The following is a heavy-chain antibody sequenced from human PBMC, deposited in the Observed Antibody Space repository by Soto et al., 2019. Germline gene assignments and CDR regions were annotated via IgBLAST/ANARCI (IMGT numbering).Heavy chain of an antibody. V-gene: IGHV5-51*01. CDR2: IYPGDSDT. D-gene: IGHD2-15*01. Sequence: EVQLVQSGAEVKKPGESLKISCKGSGYSFTNYWIGWVRQMPGKGLEWMGIIYPGDSDTRYSPSFQGQVTISADKSLRTRFPAVGHPKGSDHAKNYRSTKDCSGARCHPSEWFDPWGQGTLVTVSS. CDR3: STKDCSGARCHPSEWFDP. CDR1: GYSFTNYW. J-gene: IGHJ5*02.